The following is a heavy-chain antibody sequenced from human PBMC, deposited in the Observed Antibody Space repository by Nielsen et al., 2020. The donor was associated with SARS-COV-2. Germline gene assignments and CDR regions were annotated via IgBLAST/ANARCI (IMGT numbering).Heavy chain of an antibody. D-gene: IGHD1-26*01. V-gene: IGHV1-3*01. Sequence: ASVKVSCKASGYTFTSYAMHWVRQAPGQRLEWMGWINAGNGNTKYSQKFQGRVTITRDTSASTAYMELSSLRSEDTAVYYCAGDLVVGATTWYYMDVWGKETTVTVSS. CDR2: INAGNGNT. J-gene: IGHJ6*03. CDR1: GYTFTSYA. CDR3: AGDLVVGATTWYYMDV.